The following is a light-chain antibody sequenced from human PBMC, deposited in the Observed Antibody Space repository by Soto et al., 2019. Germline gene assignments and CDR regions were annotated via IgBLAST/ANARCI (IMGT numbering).Light chain of an antibody. CDR3: QQYGSSGT. Sequence: EIVFAHSPGTLSLSAVERATLSCRASQSVSSSYLAWYQQKPGQAPRLLIYGASSRATGIPDRFSGSGSGTDFTLTISRLETEDFAVYYCQQYGSSGTFGQGTKVDIK. J-gene: IGKJ1*01. CDR2: GAS. V-gene: IGKV3-20*01. CDR1: QSVSSSY.